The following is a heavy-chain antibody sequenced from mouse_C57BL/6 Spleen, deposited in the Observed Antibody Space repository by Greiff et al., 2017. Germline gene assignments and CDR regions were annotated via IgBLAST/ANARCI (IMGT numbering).Heavy chain of an antibody. V-gene: IGHV1-15*01. CDR3: TRRWLLRYFDV. J-gene: IGHJ1*03. CDR2: IDPETGGT. D-gene: IGHD2-3*01. Sequence: QVQLQQPGAELVRPGASVTLSCKASGYTFTDYEMHWVKQTPVHGLEWIGAIDPETGGTAYNQKFKGKAILTADKSSSTAYMELRSLTSEDSAVXYCTRRWLLRYFDVWGTGTTVTVSS. CDR1: GYTFTDYE.